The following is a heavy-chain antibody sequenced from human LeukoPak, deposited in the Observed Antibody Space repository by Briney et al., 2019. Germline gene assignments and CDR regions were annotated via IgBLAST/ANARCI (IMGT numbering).Heavy chain of an antibody. CDR1: GGSISSGSYY. Sequence: PSETLSLTCTVSGGSISSGSYYWSWIRQPAGKGLEWIGRIYTSGSTYYNPSLKSRVTILVDTSKNQFSLKLSSVTAADTAVYYCARDPGNFNFDPWGQGTLVTVSS. CDR2: IYTSGST. V-gene: IGHV4-61*02. D-gene: IGHD1-14*01. J-gene: IGHJ5*02. CDR3: ARDPGNFNFDP.